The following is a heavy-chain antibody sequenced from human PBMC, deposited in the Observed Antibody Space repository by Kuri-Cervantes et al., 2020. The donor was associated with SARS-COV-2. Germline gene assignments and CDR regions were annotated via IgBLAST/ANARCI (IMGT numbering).Heavy chain of an antibody. CDR2: ISAYNGNT. V-gene: IGHV1-18*01. CDR1: GYTFTSYD. J-gene: IGHJ6*03. Sequence: ASVKVSCKASGYTFTSYDINWVRQATGQGLEWMGWISAYNGNTNYAQKLQGRVTMTTDTSTSTAYMELRSLRSDDTAVYYCAREHRGPYYGSGIGYYYYMDVWGKGTTVTVSS. D-gene: IGHD3-10*01. CDR3: AREHRGPYYGSGIGYYYYMDV.